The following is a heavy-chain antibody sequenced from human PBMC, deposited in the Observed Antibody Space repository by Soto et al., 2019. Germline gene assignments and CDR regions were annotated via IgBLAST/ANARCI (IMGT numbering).Heavy chain of an antibody. CDR1: GGAFRTYA. D-gene: IGHD3-16*01. Sequence: QVQLVQSGAAVKKPGSSVRVSCMASGGAFRTYAFSWVRQTPGQGLEWMGAIMPVFGTATYAQQFQGRITITADESTSTVYMELTIARPKDAAVFFCAASRGFYAGMDVWGQGTTVIVS. V-gene: IGHV1-69*01. J-gene: IGHJ6*02. CDR2: IMPVFGTA. CDR3: AASRGFYAGMDV.